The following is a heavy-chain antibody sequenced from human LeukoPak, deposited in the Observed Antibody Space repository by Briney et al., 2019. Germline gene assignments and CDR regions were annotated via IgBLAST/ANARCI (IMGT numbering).Heavy chain of an antibody. D-gene: IGHD6-19*01. Sequence: GGSLRLSCAASRFTFSNAWMSWVRQAPGKGLEWVGRIKSKNDGGTTDYAAPEKGRFTISRDDSKNTLYLQMISLKTEDTAVYYCTTDLPDSSGWYESPLPPPGRGQGTLVTVSS. V-gene: IGHV3-15*01. J-gene: IGHJ4*02. CDR2: IKSKNDGGTT. CDR1: RFTFSNAW. CDR3: TTDLPDSSGWYESPLPPPG.